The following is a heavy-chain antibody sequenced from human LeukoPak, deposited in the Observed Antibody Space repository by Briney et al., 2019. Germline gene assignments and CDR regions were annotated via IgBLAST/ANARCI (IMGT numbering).Heavy chain of an antibody. CDR1: GGSISSGGYS. J-gene: IGHJ4*02. Sequence: PSQTLSLTCAVSGGSISSGGYSWSWIRQPPGKGLEWIGYIYHSGSTYHNPSLKSRVTISVDRSKNQFSLKLSSVAAADTAVYYCASLITMVRGVITYFDYWGQGTLVTVSS. V-gene: IGHV4-30-2*01. CDR2: IYHSGST. D-gene: IGHD3-10*01. CDR3: ASLITMVRGVITYFDY.